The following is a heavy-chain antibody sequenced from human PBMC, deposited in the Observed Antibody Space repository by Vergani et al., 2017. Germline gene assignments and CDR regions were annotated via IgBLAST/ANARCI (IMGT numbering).Heavy chain of an antibody. J-gene: IGHJ4*02. CDR3: ASHVTQDYYHDSDYFDY. D-gene: IGHD3-22*01. CDR2: MDYNGRV. CDR1: GGPFFNSRYY. Sequence: QLQLQESGPGLVKPSGTLALTCSGTGGPFFNSRYYWGWIRQPPGKGLERIGSMDYNGRVYNTPSLRRRVAISIDTSKMQFSLKLYSLTAADTAIYFCASHVTQDYYHDSDYFDYWGLGTLVTVSS. V-gene: IGHV4-39*01.